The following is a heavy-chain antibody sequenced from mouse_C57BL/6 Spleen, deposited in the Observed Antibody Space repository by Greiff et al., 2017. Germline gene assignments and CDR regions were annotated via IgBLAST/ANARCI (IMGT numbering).Heavy chain of an antibody. D-gene: IGHD2-5*01. CDR3: AREGLYYSNWFAY. J-gene: IGHJ3*01. Sequence: EVQLQQSGPGLVKPSQSLSLTCSVTGYSITSGYYWNWIRQFPGNKLEWMGYISYDGSNNYNPSHKNRISITRDTSKNQFFLKLNSVTTEDTATYYCAREGLYYSNWFAYWGQGTLVTVSA. CDR1: GYSITSGYY. V-gene: IGHV3-6*01. CDR2: ISYDGSN.